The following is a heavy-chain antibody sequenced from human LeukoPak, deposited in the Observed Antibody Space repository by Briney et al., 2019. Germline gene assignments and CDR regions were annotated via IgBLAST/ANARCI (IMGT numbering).Heavy chain of an antibody. V-gene: IGHV1-2*02. CDR3: ARVFKVYDYVWGGYRRHDAFDI. D-gene: IGHD3-16*02. CDR1: GYTFTSYD. Sequence: ASVKVSCKASGYTFTSYDINWVRQATGQGLEWMGWMNPNSGGTNYAQKFQGRVTMTRDTSISTAYMELSRLRSDDTAVYYCARVFKVYDYVWGGYRRHDAFDIWGQGTMVTVSS. CDR2: MNPNSGGT. J-gene: IGHJ3*02.